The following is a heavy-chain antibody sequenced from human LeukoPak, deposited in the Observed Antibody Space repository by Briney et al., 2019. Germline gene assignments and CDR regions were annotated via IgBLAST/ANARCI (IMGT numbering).Heavy chain of an antibody. CDR1: GYTFTTYG. D-gene: IGHD2-21*02. CDR2: INTQTGQT. Sequence: ASVKVSCKASGYTFTTYGMSWLRQAPGQGLEWMGWINTQTGQTNYAQKVQGRVTMTTETPTRTVYMELRSLRSDDTAVYFCARKGWYGDCYLFDSWGQGTLVTVSS. J-gene: IGHJ4*02. CDR3: ARKGWYGDCYLFDS. V-gene: IGHV1-18*04.